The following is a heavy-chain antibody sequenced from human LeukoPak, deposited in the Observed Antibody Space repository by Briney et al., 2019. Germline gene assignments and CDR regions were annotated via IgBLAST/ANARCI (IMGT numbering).Heavy chain of an antibody. J-gene: IGHJ4*02. Sequence: SVKVSCKASGGTFSSYAISWVRQAPGQGHEWTGRITPIFGIANYAQKFQGRVTITADKSTSTAYMELSSLRSEDTAVYYCAIDCSSTSCYIATYFDYWGQGTLVTVSS. V-gene: IGHV1-69*04. CDR2: ITPIFGIA. CDR3: AIDCSSTSCYIATYFDY. CDR1: GGTFSSYA. D-gene: IGHD2-2*02.